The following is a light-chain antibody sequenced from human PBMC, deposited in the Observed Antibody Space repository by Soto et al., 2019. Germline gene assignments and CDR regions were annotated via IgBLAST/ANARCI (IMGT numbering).Light chain of an antibody. Sequence: EIVLTQSPTTLSLSPGEGATLSCRASQSVSRFLAWFQQKPGQAPRLLIYDASNRATGIPARFSGSGSGIDFTLTISSLEPEDFAVYYCQQRSNWPLTFGPGTKVDMK. CDR2: DAS. CDR1: QSVSRF. V-gene: IGKV3-11*01. J-gene: IGKJ3*01. CDR3: QQRSNWPLT.